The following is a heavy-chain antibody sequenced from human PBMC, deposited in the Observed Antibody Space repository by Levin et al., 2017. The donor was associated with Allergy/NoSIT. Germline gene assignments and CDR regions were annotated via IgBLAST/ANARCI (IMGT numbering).Heavy chain of an antibody. D-gene: IGHD3-10*01. V-gene: IGHV3-33*05. J-gene: IGHJ4*02. Sequence: LSLTCAASGFSFSSYGMHWVRQAPGKGLEWVAFISYDGNKEDYADSVKGRSTISRDSSNNTVYLEMQSLTAEDTAVYYCARDSRQRSSGSYYKRSFDYWGQGTLVTVSS. CDR1: GFSFSSYG. CDR3: ARDSRQRSSGSYYKRSFDY. CDR2: ISYDGNKE.